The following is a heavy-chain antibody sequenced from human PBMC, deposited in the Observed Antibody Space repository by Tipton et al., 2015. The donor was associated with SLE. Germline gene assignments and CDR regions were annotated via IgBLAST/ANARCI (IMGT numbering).Heavy chain of an antibody. CDR2: IYYTGAT. D-gene: IGHD3-10*01. CDR3: ARSVVSYYYPGMEV. CDR1: GGSISGDH. J-gene: IGHJ6*02. V-gene: IGHV4-59*01. Sequence: GLVKPSETLSLTCTVSGGSISGDHWTWIRQPPGKGLEWIGYIYYTGATNYNPSLRSRGTISLDRSKNQFSLKLDSVTADDTAVYYCARSVVSYYYPGMEVWGQGTMVTVS.